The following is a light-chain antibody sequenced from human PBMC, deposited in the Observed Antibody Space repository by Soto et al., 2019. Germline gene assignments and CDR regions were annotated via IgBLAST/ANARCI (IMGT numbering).Light chain of an antibody. J-gene: IGLJ2*01. CDR2: DVS. CDR1: SSDVAGYNY. V-gene: IGLV2-14*01. Sequence: QSALPQPASVSGSPGQWITISCTGTSSDVAGYNYVSWYQQHPGKAPKHMIYDVSNRPSGLSNRFSGSKSGNTASLTISGLQAEDEADYCCSSYTSSSRVFGGGTKLTVL. CDR3: SSYTSSSRV.